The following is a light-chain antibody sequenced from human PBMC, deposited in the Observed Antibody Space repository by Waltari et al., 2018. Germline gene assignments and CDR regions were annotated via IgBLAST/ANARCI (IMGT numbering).Light chain of an antibody. CDR2: AAT. CDR3: QMYVRLPVT. V-gene: IGKV3-20*01. Sequence: GRARGSVRKYLAWDQQRPGQAPRCRIYAATNRATCSPDRFSGSGSGTDFSLTISRLEPEDFAVYYCQMYVRLPVTFGQGTKVEIK. CDR1: GSVRKY. J-gene: IGKJ1*01.